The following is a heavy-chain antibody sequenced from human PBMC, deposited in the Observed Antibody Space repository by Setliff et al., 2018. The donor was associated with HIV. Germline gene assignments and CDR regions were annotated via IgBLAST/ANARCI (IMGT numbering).Heavy chain of an antibody. CDR2: ISNSGSN. Sequence: KSSETLSLTCTVSGGSISRTSYYWGWIRQPPGKGLEWIGSISNSGSNYYSPSLKSRVTISVDTSKNQFSLKVNSVTAADTAVYYCARLDCSSSSGFVDYWGQGTLVTVSS. V-gene: IGHV4-39*01. CDR3: ARLDCSSSSGFVDY. J-gene: IGHJ4*02. CDR1: GGSISRTSYY. D-gene: IGHD2-2*01.